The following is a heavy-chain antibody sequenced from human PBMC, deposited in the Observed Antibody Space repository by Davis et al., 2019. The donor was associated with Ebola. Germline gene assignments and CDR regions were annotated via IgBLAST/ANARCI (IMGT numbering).Heavy chain of an antibody. J-gene: IGHJ6*04. CDR2: TYYKSKWYN. V-gene: IGHV6-1*01. Sequence: HSQTLSLTCAISGDSVSTAGWNWIRQSPSRGLEWLGRTYYKSKWYNEYAVSVKSRISINPDTSKNQVSLHLNSVTPDDTAVYYCARGWLRAGMDVWGEGTTVTVSS. D-gene: IGHD5-18*01. CDR3: ARGWLRAGMDV. CDR1: GDSVSTAG.